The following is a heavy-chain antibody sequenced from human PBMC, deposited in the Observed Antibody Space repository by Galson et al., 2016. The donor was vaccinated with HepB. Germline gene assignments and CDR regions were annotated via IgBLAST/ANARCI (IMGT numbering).Heavy chain of an antibody. D-gene: IGHD2-21*01. CDR1: GFTFSDSA. Sequence: SLRLSCAASGFTFSDSAVHWVRQTSGKGLEWLGRIRSKSYGCGTDYAASMEGRIIRSRDESMKMAYLQMNRLGIDGTAVYYCAVDDIGDTGLGCWGQGTLDTVSS. V-gene: IGHV3-73*01. J-gene: IGHJ4*02. CDR3: AVDDIGDTGLGC. CDR2: IRSKSYGCGT.